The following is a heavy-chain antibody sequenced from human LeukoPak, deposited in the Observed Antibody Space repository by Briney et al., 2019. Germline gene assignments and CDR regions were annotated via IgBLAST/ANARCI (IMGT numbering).Heavy chain of an antibody. J-gene: IGHJ4*02. CDR1: GFTVSSNY. CDR2: YSGGST. Sequence: GGSLGLSCAASGFTVSSNYMSWVRQAPGKGLEWVSVYSGGSTYYADSVKGRFTISRDNSKNTLYLQMNSLRAEDTAVYYCARDYYDSSGAGSLWGQGTLVTVSS. D-gene: IGHD3-22*01. V-gene: IGHV3-66*02. CDR3: ARDYYDSSGAGSL.